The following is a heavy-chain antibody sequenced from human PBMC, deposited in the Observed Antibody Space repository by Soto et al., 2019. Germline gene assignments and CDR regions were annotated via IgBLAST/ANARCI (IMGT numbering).Heavy chain of an antibody. J-gene: IGHJ5*02. D-gene: IGHD3-22*01. Sequence: PSETLSLTCTVSGRPVSIGGYYWTCIRQHPGRGLEWIGYIYHIGSPYYNPSLENRVTISLDTSKNQFSLNLTSVTAADTAIYYCVRDRALDSSGHWFDTWGQGTLVTVSS. CDR2: IYHIGSP. CDR3: VRDRALDSSGHWFDT. V-gene: IGHV4-31*03. CDR1: GRPVSIGGYY.